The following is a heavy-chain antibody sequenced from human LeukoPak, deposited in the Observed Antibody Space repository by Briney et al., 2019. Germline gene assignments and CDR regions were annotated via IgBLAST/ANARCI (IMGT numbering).Heavy chain of an antibody. CDR1: GFTFSNYV. D-gene: IGHD6-19*01. CDR3: AKAGRLQAVAGCIDY. V-gene: IGHV3-23*01. J-gene: IGHJ4*02. CDR2: IGGGATT. Sequence: GGSLRLSCGASGFTFSNYVMSWVRQAPGKGLEWVSAIGGGATTYYADYVKGRFTISRDNSKNTLYLQMNSLRADDTAIYYCAKAGRLQAVAGCIDYWGQGTLVTVS.